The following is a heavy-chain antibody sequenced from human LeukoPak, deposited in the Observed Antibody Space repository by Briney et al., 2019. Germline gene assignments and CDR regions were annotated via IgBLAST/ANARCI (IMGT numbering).Heavy chain of an antibody. J-gene: IGHJ4*02. CDR1: GFTVSSNY. CDR3: ARVPYSSGWYFDY. D-gene: IGHD6-19*01. V-gene: IGHV3-53*01. Sequence: SGGSLRLSCAASGFTVSSNYMSWVRQVPGKGLEWVSVIYSGGSTYYADSVKGRFTISRDNSKNTLYLQMNRLRGEDTAVYYCARVPYSSGWYFDYWGQGALVTVSS. CDR2: IYSGGST.